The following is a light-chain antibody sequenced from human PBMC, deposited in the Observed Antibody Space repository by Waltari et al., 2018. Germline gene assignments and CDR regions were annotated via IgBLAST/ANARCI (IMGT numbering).Light chain of an antibody. Sequence: SSELTQDPVVSVALGQTVRITCQGDSLRRYYASWYQQRPGQAPILDMFDKNNRPSGVPDRFSGSSSDNSASLTITGAQAEDEASYYCHSRDATGVGGSFGGGTKLTVL. CDR3: HSRDATGVGGS. CDR1: SLRRYY. CDR2: DKN. V-gene: IGLV3-19*01. J-gene: IGLJ2*01.